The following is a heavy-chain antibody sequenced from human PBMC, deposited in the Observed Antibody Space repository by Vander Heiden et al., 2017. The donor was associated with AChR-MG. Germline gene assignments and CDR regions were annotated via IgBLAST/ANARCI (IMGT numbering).Heavy chain of an antibody. CDR2: ISYDGSNK. CDR1: GFTFSSYG. V-gene: IGHV3-30*18. D-gene: IGHD4-17*01. Sequence: QVQLVESGGGVVQPGRSLRLSCAASGFTFSSYGMHWVRQAPGKGLEWVAVISYDGSNKYYADSVKGRFTISRDNSENTLYLQMNSLRAEDTAVYYCAKDDYGDYGLWYWGQGTLVTVSS. CDR3: AKDDYGDYGLWY. J-gene: IGHJ4*02.